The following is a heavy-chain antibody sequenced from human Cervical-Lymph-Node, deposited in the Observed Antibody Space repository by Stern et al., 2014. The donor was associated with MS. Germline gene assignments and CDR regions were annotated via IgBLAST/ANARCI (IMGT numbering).Heavy chain of an antibody. CDR1: GYTFSDYH. V-gene: IGHV1-2*06. CDR2: IYPKGGDT. Sequence: QVQLVQSGAEVKKPGASVKVSCKASGYTFSDYHMHWVRQAPGPGLEWMGRIYPKGGDTNYAQKFQGRVTMTSDTSIGTAYMELSSLRSDDTAVYYCARDLGFGDYWGQGTLVTVSS. J-gene: IGHJ4*02. CDR3: ARDLGFGDY. D-gene: IGHD2-15*01.